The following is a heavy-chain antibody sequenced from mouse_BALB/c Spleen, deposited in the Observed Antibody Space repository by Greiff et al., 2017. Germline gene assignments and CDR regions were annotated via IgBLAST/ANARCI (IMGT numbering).Heavy chain of an antibody. D-gene: IGHD2-14*01. CDR2: INPGSGGT. J-gene: IGHJ3*01. Sequence: QVQLKQSGAELVRPGTSVKVSCKASGYAFTNYLIEWVKQRPGQGLEWIGVINPGSGGTNYNEKFKGKATLTADKSSSTAYMQLSSLTSDDSAVYFCARSYYRYDGFAYWGQGTLVTVSA. CDR3: ARSYYRYDGFAY. V-gene: IGHV1-54*01. CDR1: GYAFTNYL.